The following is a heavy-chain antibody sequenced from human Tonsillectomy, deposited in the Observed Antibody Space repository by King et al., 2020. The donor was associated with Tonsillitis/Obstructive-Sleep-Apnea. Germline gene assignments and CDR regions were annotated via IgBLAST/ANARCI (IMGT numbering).Heavy chain of an antibody. CDR2: IYYSGST. CDR1: GGSISSYY. Sequence: QLQESGPGLVKPSETLSLTCTVSGGSISSYYWSWIRQPPGKGLEWIGYIYYSGSTNYNPSLKCRVTISVDTSKNQFSLKLSSVTAADTAVYYCARRGGYSGYDLEGWAFDIWGQGTMVTVSS. D-gene: IGHD5-12*01. CDR3: ARRGGYSGYDLEGWAFDI. J-gene: IGHJ3*02. V-gene: IGHV4-59*08.